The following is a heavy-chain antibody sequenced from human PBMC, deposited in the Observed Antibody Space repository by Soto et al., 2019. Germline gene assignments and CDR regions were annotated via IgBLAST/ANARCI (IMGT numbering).Heavy chain of an antibody. V-gene: IGHV4-30-4*01. CDR2: IYYSGST. CDR3: AREGAEDGGDSRGYYFDY. D-gene: IGHD3-22*01. CDR1: GGSISSGDYY. J-gene: IGHJ4*02. Sequence: QVQLQESGPGLVKPSQTLSLTCTVSGGSISSGDYYWSWIRQPPGKGLEWIGYIYYSGSTYYNPSLKSRVTLSVDPSKNQFSRKLSSVTAADTAVYYCAREGAEDGGDSRGYYFDYWGQGTLVTVSS.